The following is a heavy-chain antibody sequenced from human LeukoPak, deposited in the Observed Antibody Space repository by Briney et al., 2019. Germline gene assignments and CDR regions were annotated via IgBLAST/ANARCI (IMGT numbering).Heavy chain of an antibody. Sequence: ASVKVSCKASGYTFTSYGISWVRQAPGQGLEWMGIIDPSGGSTSYAQKFQGRVTMTRDMSTSTVYMELSSLRSEDTAVYHCARGSSGSYLNYFDYWGQGTLVTVSS. CDR1: GYTFTSYG. CDR2: IDPSGGST. CDR3: ARGSSGSYLNYFDY. J-gene: IGHJ4*02. V-gene: IGHV1-46*01. D-gene: IGHD1-26*01.